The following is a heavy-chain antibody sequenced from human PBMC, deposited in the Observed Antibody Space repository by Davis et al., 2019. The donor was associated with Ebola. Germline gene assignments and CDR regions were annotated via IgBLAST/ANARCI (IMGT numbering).Heavy chain of an antibody. J-gene: IGHJ4*02. CDR2: NSTSDTA. V-gene: IGHV3-53*01. D-gene: IGHD2-21*01. CDR1: GFNVSSNY. CDR3: ARGWKAIPVFDS. Sequence: PGGSLRLSCAASGFNVSSNYMSWVRQAPGKGLEWVSVNSTSDTAYYANSVKGRFTISRDNFTNTLYLQMNSLGAEDAAVYYCARGWKAIPVFDSWGQGVLVTVSS.